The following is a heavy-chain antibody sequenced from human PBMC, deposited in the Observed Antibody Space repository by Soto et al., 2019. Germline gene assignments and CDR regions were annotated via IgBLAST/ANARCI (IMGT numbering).Heavy chain of an antibody. D-gene: IGHD2-15*01. CDR2: ISAYNGNT. CDR3: ASDRYPAVVAATSDY. CDR1: GYTFTSYG. V-gene: IGHV1-18*01. Sequence: QVQLVQSGAEVKKPGASVKVSCKASGYTFTSYGISWVRQAPGQGLEWMGWISAYNGNTNYAQKLQGRVTMTTDTSTSTAYMELRSLRSDDTAVYYCASDRYPAVVAATSDYWGQGTLVTVSS. J-gene: IGHJ4*02.